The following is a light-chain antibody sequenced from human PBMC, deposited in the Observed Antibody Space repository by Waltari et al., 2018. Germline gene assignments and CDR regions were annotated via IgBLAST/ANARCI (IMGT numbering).Light chain of an antibody. CDR3: QQYNNWPRT. CDR2: GAS. J-gene: IGKJ1*01. Sequence: EIVMTQSPATLSVSPGERATLSCSASPTLTSNLAWYQQTPGQAPRLLIYGASTRATGIPARFSGSGSGTEFTLTISSLQSEDFAVYYCQQYNNWPRTFGQGTKVEIK. CDR1: PTLTSN. V-gene: IGKV3-15*01.